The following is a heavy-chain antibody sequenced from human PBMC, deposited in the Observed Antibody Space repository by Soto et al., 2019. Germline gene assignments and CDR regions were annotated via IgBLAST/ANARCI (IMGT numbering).Heavy chain of an antibody. CDR1: GYTLTELS. J-gene: IGHJ3*02. CDR3: ATDSSGYPHDAFDI. Sequence: GASVKVSCKVSGYTLTELSMNWGRQAPGKGLEWMGGFDPEDGETIYAQKFQGRVTMTEDTSTDTAYMELSSLRSEDTAVYYCATDSSGYPHDAFDIWGQGTMVTVSS. CDR2: FDPEDGET. V-gene: IGHV1-24*01. D-gene: IGHD3-22*01.